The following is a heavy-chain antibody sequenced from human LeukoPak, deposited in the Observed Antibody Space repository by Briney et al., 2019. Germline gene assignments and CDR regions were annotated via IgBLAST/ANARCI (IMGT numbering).Heavy chain of an antibody. CDR1: GGSFSGYY. CDR2: INHSGST. V-gene: IGHV4-34*01. D-gene: IGHD2-15*01. J-gene: IGHJ6*03. CDR3: ARGGRYGRPKNYYYYMDV. Sequence: SETLSLTCAVCGGSFSGYYWSWIRQPPGKGLEWIGEINHSGSTNYNPSLKSRVTISVDTSKNQFSLKLSSVTAADTAVYYCARGGRYGRPKNYYYYMDVWGKGTTVTVPS.